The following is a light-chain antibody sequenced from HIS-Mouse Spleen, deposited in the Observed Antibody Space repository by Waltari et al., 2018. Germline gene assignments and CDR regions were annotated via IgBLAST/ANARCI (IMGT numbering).Light chain of an antibody. CDR2: GAS. J-gene: IGKJ1*01. Sequence: EIVMTQSPATLSVSPGERATLSCRASQSVSSNLAWYQQQPGQAPRLLIYGASTMATGIPARFSGSGSGTEFTLTISSMQSEDFAVYYCQQYNNWWTFGQGTKVEIK. V-gene: IGKV3-15*01. CDR1: QSVSSN. CDR3: QQYNNWWT.